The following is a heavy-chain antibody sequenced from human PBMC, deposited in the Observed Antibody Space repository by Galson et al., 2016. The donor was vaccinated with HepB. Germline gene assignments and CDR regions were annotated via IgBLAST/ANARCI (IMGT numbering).Heavy chain of an antibody. CDR1: GDSISSRSW. D-gene: IGHD2-2*03. CDR3: ARVRMDIVIIPSPLRAAYYYGMDV. V-gene: IGHV4-4*02. CDR2: IYHSGST. Sequence: LSLTCAVSGDSISSRSWWSWVRQCPGKGLEWIGEIYHSGSTKYNPSLKSRLTLSVDKSENQFSLKLSSVTAADTAVYYCARVRMDIVIIPSPLRAAYYYGMDVWGQGTTVIVSS. J-gene: IGHJ6*02.